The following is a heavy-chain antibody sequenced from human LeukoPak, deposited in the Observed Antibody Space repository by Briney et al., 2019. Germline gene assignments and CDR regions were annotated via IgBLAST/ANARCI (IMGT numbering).Heavy chain of an antibody. CDR2: IYYSGST. V-gene: IGHV4-59*08. Sequence: KPSETLSLTCAVYGGSFSGYCWSWIRQPPGKGLEWIGYIYYSGSTNYNPSLKSRVTISVDTSKNQFSLKLSSVTAADTAVYYCARLLGSGSYSAFDIWGQGTMVTVSS. D-gene: IGHD1-26*01. CDR1: GGSFSGYC. J-gene: IGHJ3*02. CDR3: ARLLGSGSYSAFDI.